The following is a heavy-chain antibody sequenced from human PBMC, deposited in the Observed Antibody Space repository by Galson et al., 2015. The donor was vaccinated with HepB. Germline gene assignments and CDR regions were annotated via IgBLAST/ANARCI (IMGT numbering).Heavy chain of an antibody. D-gene: IGHD5-18*01. CDR3: ARHLPLLYSYGYYPYYFDY. V-gene: IGHV5-78*01. Sequence: QSGAEVKKPGGSLRISCKGSGYSFTSYWIHWVRQMPGKELEWMGSIYPGNSDTTYSPSFQGHVTISADSSSSTAYLQWSSLKASDTAMYYCARHLPLLYSYGYYPYYFDYWGQGTLVTVSS. J-gene: IGHJ4*02. CDR1: GYSFTSYW. CDR2: IYPGNSDT.